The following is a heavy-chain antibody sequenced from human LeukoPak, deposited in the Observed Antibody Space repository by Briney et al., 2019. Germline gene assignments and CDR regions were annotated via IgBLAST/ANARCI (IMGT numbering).Heavy chain of an antibody. J-gene: IGHJ4*02. D-gene: IGHD5-18*01. CDR1: GFTLSSYA. CDR3: AKDDAWIQLWSYFDY. CDR2: ISGSGGST. Sequence: GGSLRLSCAASGFTLSSYAMSWVRQAPGKGLEWVSAISGSGGSTYYADSVKGRFTISRDNSKNTLYLQMNSLRAEDTAVYYCAKDDAWIQLWSYFDYWGQGTLVTVSS. V-gene: IGHV3-23*01.